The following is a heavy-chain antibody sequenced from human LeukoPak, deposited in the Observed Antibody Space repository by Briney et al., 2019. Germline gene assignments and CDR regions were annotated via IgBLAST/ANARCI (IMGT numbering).Heavy chain of an antibody. CDR2: IKQDGSEK. J-gene: IGHJ4*02. Sequence: GGSLRLSCAASGFTFSSYRMTWVRQAPGKGLEWVANIKQDGSEKYYVDSVKGRFTISRDNAKNSLYLQMNSLRAEDTAVYYCARESYDILTGYVDYWGQGTLVTVSS. CDR1: GFTFSSYR. D-gene: IGHD3-9*01. V-gene: IGHV3-7*01. CDR3: ARESYDILTGYVDY.